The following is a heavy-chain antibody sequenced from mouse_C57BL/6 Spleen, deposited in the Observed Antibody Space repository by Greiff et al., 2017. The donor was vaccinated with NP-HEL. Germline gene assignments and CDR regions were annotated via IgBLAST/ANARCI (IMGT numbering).Heavy chain of an antibody. CDR2: INPGSGGT. CDR3: ARSEYPYAMDY. D-gene: IGHD5-1*01. V-gene: IGHV1-54*01. J-gene: IGHJ4*01. CDR1: GYAFTNYL. Sequence: QVQLQQSGAELVRPGTSVKVSCKASGYAFTNYLIEWVKQRPGQGLEWIGVINPGSGGTNYNEKFKGKATLTADKSSSTAYMQLSSLTSEDSAVYFCARSEYPYAMDYWGQGTSVTVSS.